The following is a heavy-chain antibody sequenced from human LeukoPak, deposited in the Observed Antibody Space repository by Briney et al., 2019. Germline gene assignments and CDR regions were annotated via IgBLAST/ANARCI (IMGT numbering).Heavy chain of an antibody. D-gene: IGHD1-26*01. J-gene: IGHJ4*02. CDR1: GYTFTSYG. CDR2: ISAYNGNT. V-gene: IGHV1-18*01. CDR3: ARDAAVVGATGTDY. Sequence: GASVKVSCKAPGYTFTSYGISWVRQAPGQGREWMGWISAYNGNTNYAQKLQGRVTMTTDTSTSTAYMELRSLRSDDTAVYYCARDAAVVGATGTDYWGQGTLVTVSS.